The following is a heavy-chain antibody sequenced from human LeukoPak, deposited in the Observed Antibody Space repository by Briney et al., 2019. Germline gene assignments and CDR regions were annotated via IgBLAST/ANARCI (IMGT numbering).Heavy chain of an antibody. V-gene: IGHV7-4-1*02. CDR3: ARGHPFGELLS. Sequence: ASVKVSCKASGYTFTSYGISWVRQAPGQGLEWMGWINTNTGNPTYAQGFTGRFVFSLDTSVSTAYLQISSLKAEDTAVYYCARGHPFGELLSWGQGTLVTVSS. CDR2: INTNTGNP. J-gene: IGHJ4*02. CDR1: GYTFTSYG. D-gene: IGHD3-10*01.